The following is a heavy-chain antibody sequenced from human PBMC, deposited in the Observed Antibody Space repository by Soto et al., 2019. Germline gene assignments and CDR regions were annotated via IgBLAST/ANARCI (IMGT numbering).Heavy chain of an antibody. V-gene: IGHV3-30*18. CDR1: GFTFSSYG. CDR3: AEETSKSDY. J-gene: IGHJ4*02. Sequence: QVQLVESGGGVVQPGRSLRLSCAASGFTFSSYGMHWVRQAPGKGLEWVAVISYDGSNKYYADSVKGRFTISRDNSKNTLYLQMNSLRAEDTAVYYCAEETSKSDYWGQGTLVTVSS. CDR2: ISYDGSNK.